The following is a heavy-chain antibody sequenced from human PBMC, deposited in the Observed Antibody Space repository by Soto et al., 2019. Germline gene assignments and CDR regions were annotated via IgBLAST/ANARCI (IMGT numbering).Heavy chain of an antibody. Sequence: ASVKVSCKASGGTFSSYAISWVRQAPGQGLEWMGGIIPIFGTANYAQKFKGRVTMTRDTSSNTVYMDLSGLKSDDTAVFYCAREISGGGTLNWFDPWGQGTLVTVSS. V-gene: IGHV1-69*05. CDR3: AREISGGGTLNWFDP. D-gene: IGHD2-8*02. CDR1: GGTFSSYA. J-gene: IGHJ5*02. CDR2: IIPIFGTA.